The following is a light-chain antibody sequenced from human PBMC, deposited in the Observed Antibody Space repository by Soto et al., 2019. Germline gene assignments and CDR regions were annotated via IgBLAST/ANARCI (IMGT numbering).Light chain of an antibody. Sequence: DIVLTQSPDILSLSPGERATLSCRASQNVRTFLAWYQQKPGQAPRLLIYSVSSRATGIPDRFSGSGSGTDFTLTISDVEPEDFAVYYCHQRQSWPRTFGQGTKVDIK. CDR2: SVS. CDR3: HQRQSWPRT. V-gene: IGKV3-11*01. J-gene: IGKJ1*01. CDR1: QNVRTF.